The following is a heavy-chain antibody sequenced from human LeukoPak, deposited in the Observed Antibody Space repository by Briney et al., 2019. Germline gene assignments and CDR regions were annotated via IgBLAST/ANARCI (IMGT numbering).Heavy chain of an antibody. CDR2: INHSGST. Sequence: SETLSLTCAVYGGSFSGYHWSWVRQPPGKGVEWIGEINHSGSTNYNPSLKSRVTISLDTSKNQFSLKLSSVTAADTAVYYCARGPRIVATIYYYYYYYMDVWGKGTTVTVSS. D-gene: IGHD5-12*01. CDR1: GGSFSGYH. CDR3: ARGPRIVATIYYYYYYYMDV. J-gene: IGHJ6*03. V-gene: IGHV4-34*01.